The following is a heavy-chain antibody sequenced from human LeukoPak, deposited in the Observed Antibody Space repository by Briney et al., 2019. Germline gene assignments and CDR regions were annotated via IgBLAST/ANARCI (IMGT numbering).Heavy chain of an antibody. J-gene: IGHJ4*02. V-gene: IGHV3-33*01. D-gene: IGHD2-15*01. Sequence: PGRSLRPSCAASGFTFSTYGMHWGRQAPGKGLEWGAVIWYDGSNKYYADSVKGRFTISRDNSKNTLYLQMNSMRAEDTAVYYCARAYCSGGSCYSDFDYWGQGSLVTVSS. CDR2: IWYDGSNK. CDR1: GFTFSTYG. CDR3: ARAYCSGGSCYSDFDY.